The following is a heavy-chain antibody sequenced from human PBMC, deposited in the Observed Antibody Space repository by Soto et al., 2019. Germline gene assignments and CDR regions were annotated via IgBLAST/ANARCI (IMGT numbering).Heavy chain of an antibody. D-gene: IGHD3-3*01. CDR2: IYSGGGT. CDR1: GFTVSSNY. Sequence: PGGSLRLSCAASGFTVSSNYMSWVRQAPGKGLEWVSVIYSGGGTYYADSVKGRFTISRDNSKNTLYLQMNSLRAEDTAVYYCARGYYDFWSGHLYGYFDLWGRGTLVTVSS. CDR3: ARGYYDFWSGHLYGYFDL. V-gene: IGHV3-53*01. J-gene: IGHJ2*01.